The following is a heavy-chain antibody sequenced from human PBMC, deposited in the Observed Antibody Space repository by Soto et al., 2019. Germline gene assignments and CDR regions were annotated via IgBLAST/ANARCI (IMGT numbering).Heavy chain of an antibody. D-gene: IGHD3-22*01. J-gene: IGHJ4*02. Sequence: SETLSLTCTVSGGSISSSSYYWGWIRQPPGKGLEWIGSIYYSGSTYYNPSLKSRVTISVGTSKNQFSLKLSSVTAADTAVYYCARQPPEYYYDSSGYYPDYWGQGTLVTVSS. CDR2: IYYSGST. V-gene: IGHV4-39*01. CDR3: ARQPPEYYYDSSGYYPDY. CDR1: GGSISSSSYY.